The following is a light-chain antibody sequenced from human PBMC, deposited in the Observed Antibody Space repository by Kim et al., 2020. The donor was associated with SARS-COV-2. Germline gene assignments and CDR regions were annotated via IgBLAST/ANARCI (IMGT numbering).Light chain of an antibody. V-gene: IGKV3-15*01. CDR3: QQYNNWPPLT. J-gene: IGKJ4*01. CDR2: GAS. CDR1: QSVSSN. Sequence: SPEERATLSCRASQSVSSNLAWYQQKPGQAPRLLIYGASTRATGIPARCSGSGSGTEFTLTISSLQSEDFAVYYCQQYNNWPPLTFGGGTKVDIK.